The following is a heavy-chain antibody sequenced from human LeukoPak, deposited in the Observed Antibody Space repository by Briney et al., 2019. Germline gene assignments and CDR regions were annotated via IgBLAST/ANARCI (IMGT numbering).Heavy chain of an antibody. D-gene: IGHD6-6*01. CDR3: VRKALGFDS. Sequence: PGGSLRLSCAASDFTFRSYWMHWVRQAPGQGLVWVARINPDGSITNYVDSVKGRFTISRDNANNTLHLQLNNLKVEDTAVYYCVRKALGFDSWGQGTPVGVSS. V-gene: IGHV3-74*01. CDR1: DFTFRSYW. CDR2: INPDGSIT. J-gene: IGHJ5*01.